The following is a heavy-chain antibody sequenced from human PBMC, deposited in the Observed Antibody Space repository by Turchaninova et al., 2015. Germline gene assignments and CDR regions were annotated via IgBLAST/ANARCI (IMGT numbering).Heavy chain of an antibody. Sequence: EVHLVESGGDLVQPGGSLRLSCAASGFTFNSYAMSWVRQAPGKGLEWVSAISATGETTFYADSVKGRFTISRDNSKKPRYLQMNSLRAEDTALYYCAKQPTYYYGSGSSYYFDYWGQGTLVTVSS. CDR2: ISATGETT. CDR3: AKQPTYYYGSGSSYYFDY. J-gene: IGHJ4*02. V-gene: IGHV3-23*04. D-gene: IGHD3-10*01. CDR1: GFTFNSYA.